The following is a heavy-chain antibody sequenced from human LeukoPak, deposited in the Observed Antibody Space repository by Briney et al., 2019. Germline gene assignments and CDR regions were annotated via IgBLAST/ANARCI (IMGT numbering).Heavy chain of an antibody. CDR1: GYTFTSYG. J-gene: IGHJ4*02. CDR3: ARTFRYCSSTSCYWDFDY. CDR2: ISAYNGNT. V-gene: IGHV1-18*01. Sequence: ASVKVSCKASGYTFTSYGISWVRQAPGQGLEWMGWISAYNGNTNYAQKLQGRVTMTTDTSTSTAHMELRSLRSDDTAVYYCARTFRYCSSTSCYWDFDYWGQGTLVTASS. D-gene: IGHD2-2*01.